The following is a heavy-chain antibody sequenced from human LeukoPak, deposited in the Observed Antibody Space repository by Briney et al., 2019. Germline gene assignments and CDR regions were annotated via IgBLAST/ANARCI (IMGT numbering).Heavy chain of an antibody. Sequence: PGGSLRLSCAASGFTFSSYAMHWVRQAPGKGLEWVAVISYDGSNKYYADSVKGRFTISRDNSKNSLYLQMNSLRAEDTAVYYCARDEWSYDILTGYYHYYGMDVWGQGTTVTVSS. CDR2: ISYDGSNK. CDR1: GFTFSSYA. J-gene: IGHJ6*02. CDR3: ARDEWSYDILTGYYHYYGMDV. V-gene: IGHV3-30-3*01. D-gene: IGHD3-9*01.